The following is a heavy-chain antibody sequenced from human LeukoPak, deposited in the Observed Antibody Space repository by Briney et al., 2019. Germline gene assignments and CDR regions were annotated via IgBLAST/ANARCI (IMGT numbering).Heavy chain of an antibody. Sequence: PGGSLRLSCAASGVTFSSYWMSWVRQAPGKGLEWVANIKEDGSEKYYVDSVKGQFTISRDNAKNSLYLQMNSLRVEDTAVYYCARDSESWTETGPRFDYWGQGTLVTVSS. CDR1: GVTFSSYW. CDR3: ARDSESWTETGPRFDY. CDR2: IKEDGSEK. J-gene: IGHJ4*02. D-gene: IGHD3-9*01. V-gene: IGHV3-7*01.